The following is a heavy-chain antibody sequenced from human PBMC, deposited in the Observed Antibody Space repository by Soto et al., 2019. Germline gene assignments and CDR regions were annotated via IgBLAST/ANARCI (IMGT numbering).Heavy chain of an antibody. CDR3: AKAEGSIVVVPAALFGMDV. Sequence: GGSLRLSCAASGFTFSSYGMHWVRQAPGKGLEWVAVISYDGSNKYYADPVKGRFTISRDNSKNTLYLQMNSLRAEDTAVYYCAKAEGSIVVVPAALFGMDVWGQGTTVTVSS. D-gene: IGHD2-2*01. J-gene: IGHJ6*02. CDR2: ISYDGSNK. V-gene: IGHV3-30*18. CDR1: GFTFSSYG.